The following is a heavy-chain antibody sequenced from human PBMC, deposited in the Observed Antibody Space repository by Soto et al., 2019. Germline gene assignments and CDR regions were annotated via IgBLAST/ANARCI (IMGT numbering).Heavy chain of an antibody. D-gene: IGHD6-13*01. CDR1: GFTFGDYA. CDR3: SRSSSSYYYYGMDV. Sequence: SLSLSFTASGFTFGDYAMSWVRQAPGKGLEWVGFIRSKAYGGTTEYAASVKGRFTISRDDSKSIAYLQMNSLKTEDTAVYYCSRSSSSYYYYGMDVWGQGTTVTVS. J-gene: IGHJ6*02. CDR2: IRSKAYGGTT. V-gene: IGHV3-49*04.